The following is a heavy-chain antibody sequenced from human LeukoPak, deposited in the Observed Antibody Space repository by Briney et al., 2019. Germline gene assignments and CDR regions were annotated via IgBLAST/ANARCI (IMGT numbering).Heavy chain of an antibody. Sequence: PGGSLRLSCAASGFTFSSYAMHWVRQAPGKGLEWVAVIYAGGSTYYADSVKGRFTISRDNSKNTLYLQMNSLRAEDTAVYYCARDLVVATTYYYYGMDVWGQGTTVTVSS. CDR3: ARDLVVATTYYYYGMDV. CDR2: IYAGGST. CDR1: GFTFSSYA. J-gene: IGHJ6*02. V-gene: IGHV3-66*01. D-gene: IGHD5-12*01.